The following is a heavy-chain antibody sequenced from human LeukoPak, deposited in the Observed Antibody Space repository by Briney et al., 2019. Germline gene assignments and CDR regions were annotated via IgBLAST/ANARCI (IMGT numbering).Heavy chain of an antibody. J-gene: IGHJ4*02. V-gene: IGHV1-46*01. CDR1: GYTFTSYY. Sequence: ASVKVSCKASGYTFTSYYMHWVRQAPGQGLEWMGIINPSGGSTSYAQKFQGRVTMTRDTSTSTVYMELSSLRSDDTAVYYCARYCSGGSCPLYYLDYWGQGTLVTVSS. CDR3: ARYCSGGSCPLYYLDY. D-gene: IGHD2-15*01. CDR2: INPSGGST.